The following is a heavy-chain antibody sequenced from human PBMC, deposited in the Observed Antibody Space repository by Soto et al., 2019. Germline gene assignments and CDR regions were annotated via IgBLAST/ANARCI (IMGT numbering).Heavy chain of an antibody. V-gene: IGHV1-18*01. D-gene: IGHD2-2*01. CDR3: ARSTGIQRDGWFDP. Sequence: ASVKVSCKASGYTFASYGISWVRQAPGQGLEWMGWISAYNGNTNYAQKLQGRVTMTTDTSTSTAYMELRSLRSDDTAVYYCARSTGIQRDGWFDPWGQGTLVTVSS. CDR1: GYTFASYG. CDR2: ISAYNGNT. J-gene: IGHJ5*02.